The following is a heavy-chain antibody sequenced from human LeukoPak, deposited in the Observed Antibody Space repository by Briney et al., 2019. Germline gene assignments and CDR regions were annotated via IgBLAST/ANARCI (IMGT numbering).Heavy chain of an antibody. Sequence: PSETLSLTCTVSGGSIRGYYWSWIRQPPGKGLEWLGYIYYSGSTNYNPSLKSRVTISVDTSKSQFSLKQSSVTAADTAVYYCASSGGVYNWFDPWGLGTLVTVSS. V-gene: IGHV4-59*01. CDR2: IYYSGST. D-gene: IGHD2-15*01. J-gene: IGHJ5*02. CDR3: ASSGGVYNWFDP. CDR1: GGSIRGYY.